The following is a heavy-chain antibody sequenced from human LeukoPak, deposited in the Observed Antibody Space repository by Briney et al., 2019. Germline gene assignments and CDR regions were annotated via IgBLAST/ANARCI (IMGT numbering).Heavy chain of an antibody. Sequence: ASVKVSCKADGYTFTNYGINWVRQAPGQGLEWVAWISAYNGSTNYAQILQGRVTVTTDTSTSTAYMELRSLRSDDTAVYYCARSPSGTYYRYFDYWGQGTLVTVPS. J-gene: IGHJ4*02. CDR2: ISAYNGST. CDR3: ARSPSGTYYRYFDY. D-gene: IGHD1-26*01. V-gene: IGHV1-18*01. CDR1: GYTFTNYG.